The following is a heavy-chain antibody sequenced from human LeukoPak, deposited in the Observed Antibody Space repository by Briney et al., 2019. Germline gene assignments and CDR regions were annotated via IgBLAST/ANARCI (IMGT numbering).Heavy chain of an antibody. CDR1: GYSISSSYY. V-gene: IGHV4-61*01. CDR3: ARDSLKDGGFDY. D-gene: IGHD5-24*01. CDR2: IYYSGST. Sequence: SETLSLTCTVSGYSISSSYYWSWIRQPSGKGLEWIGYIYYSGSTNYNPSLKSRVTISVDTSKNQFSLKLSSVTAADTAVYYCARDSLKDGGFDYWGQGTLVTVSS. J-gene: IGHJ4*02.